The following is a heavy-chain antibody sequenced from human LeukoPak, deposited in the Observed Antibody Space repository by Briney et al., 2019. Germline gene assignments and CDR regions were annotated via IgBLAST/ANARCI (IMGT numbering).Heavy chain of an antibody. CDR1: GGSISSSSYS. D-gene: IGHD2-15*01. J-gene: IGHJ4*01. V-gene: IGHV4-39*02. CDR3: ARDRDVDDFDS. CDR2: IYYSGST. Sequence: SETLSLTCIVSGGSISSSSYSWGWIRQTPGKGLEWIGSIYYSGSTYYNPSLKRRVTISVDTSKNQFSLKLSSVTAADTAVYYCARDRDVDDFDSWGHGTLVTVSS.